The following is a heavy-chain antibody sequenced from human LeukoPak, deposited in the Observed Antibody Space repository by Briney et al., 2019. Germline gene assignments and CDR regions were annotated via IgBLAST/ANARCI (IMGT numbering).Heavy chain of an antibody. D-gene: IGHD6-19*01. J-gene: IGHJ4*02. CDR1: GGSFSGYY. V-gene: IGHV4-34*01. Sequence: SETLSLTCAVYGGSFSGYYWSWIRQPPGKGLEWIGEINHSGSSNYNSSLKSRIIISPDTSKNQISLKLTSVTAADTAVYYCARHPSAMAAPGYWGQGTLVTVSS. CDR3: ARHPSAMAAPGY. CDR2: INHSGSS.